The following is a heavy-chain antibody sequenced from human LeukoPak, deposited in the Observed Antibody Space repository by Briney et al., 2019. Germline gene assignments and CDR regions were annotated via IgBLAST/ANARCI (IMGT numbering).Heavy chain of an antibody. V-gene: IGHV3-33*01. Sequence: GGSLRLSRAASGFTFSNYGMHWVRQAPGKGLEWVAVIWYDGRNKYYSDSVRGRFTTSRDNSKNTLYVQMISLRAEDSAVYYCARDLEMATIMDAFDIWGQGTMVTVSS. J-gene: IGHJ3*02. CDR2: IWYDGRNK. D-gene: IGHD5-24*01. CDR3: ARDLEMATIMDAFDI. CDR1: GFTFSNYG.